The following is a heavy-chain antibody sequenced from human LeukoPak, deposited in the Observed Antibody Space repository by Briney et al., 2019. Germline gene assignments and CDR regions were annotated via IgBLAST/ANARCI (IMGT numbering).Heavy chain of an antibody. V-gene: IGHV1-2*02. CDR2: INPNSGGT. CDR1: GYTFTGYY. J-gene: IGHJ4*02. D-gene: IGHD3-16*01. Sequence: ASVKVSCKASGYTFTGYYMHWVRQAPGQGLEWMGWINPNSGGTNYAQNLQGRVTMTTDTSTSTAYMELRSLRSDDTAVYYCVRDYWGPDYWGQGILVTVSS. CDR3: VRDYWGPDY.